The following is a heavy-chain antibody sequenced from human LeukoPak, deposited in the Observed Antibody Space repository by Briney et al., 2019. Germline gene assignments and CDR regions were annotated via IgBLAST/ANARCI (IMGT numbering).Heavy chain of an antibody. D-gene: IGHD1-26*01. V-gene: IGHV3-23*01. CDR3: AKDPLGGGSSLINWFDS. CDR1: GFDFSSYA. CDR2: IGAYAART. Sequence: GGSLRLSCVASGFDFSSYAMTWVRQAPGRGLEWVSTIGAYAARTYYADSAKGRFTTSRENSKSTLSLQMNSLRAEDTALYYCAKDPLGGGSSLINWFDSWGQGVWVTVSS. J-gene: IGHJ5*01.